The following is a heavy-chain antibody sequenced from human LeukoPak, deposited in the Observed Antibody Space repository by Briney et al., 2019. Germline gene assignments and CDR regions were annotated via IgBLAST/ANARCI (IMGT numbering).Heavy chain of an antibody. V-gene: IGHV4-4*02. CDR1: GGSISSSNW. Sequence: SGTLSLTCAVSGGSISSSNWWSWVRQPPGKGLEWIGEIYHSGSTNYNPSLKSRVTISIDKSKIQFSLKLSSVTAADTAVYYCARHKSGYDGYFDYWGQGTLVTVSS. CDR3: ARHKSGYDGYFDY. CDR2: IYHSGST. D-gene: IGHD5-12*01. J-gene: IGHJ4*02.